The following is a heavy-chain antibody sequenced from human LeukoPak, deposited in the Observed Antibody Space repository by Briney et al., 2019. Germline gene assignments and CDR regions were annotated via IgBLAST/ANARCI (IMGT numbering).Heavy chain of an antibody. J-gene: IGHJ4*02. D-gene: IGHD6-13*01. Sequence: PSETLSLTCIVSGASISSGDDYWSWIRQPPGKGLEWIGYIYYSGSTYYNPSLKSRVSMSVDTSNNQFSLRLSSVTAADTAVYYCARDPIAAAEPIDYWGQGTLVTVSS. CDR1: GASISSGDDY. V-gene: IGHV4-30-4*01. CDR2: IYYSGST. CDR3: ARDPIAAAEPIDY.